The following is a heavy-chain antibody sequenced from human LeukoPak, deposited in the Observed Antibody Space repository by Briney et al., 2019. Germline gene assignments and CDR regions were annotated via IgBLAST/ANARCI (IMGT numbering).Heavy chain of an antibody. Sequence: GGSLRLSCAASGFTFDDYTMHWVRQAPGKGLEWVAGITRNGDRTGYADSVKGRFTISRDNAKASLYLQMDGLRAEDTALYYCASKRYSNSPFDYWGQGTLVTVSS. CDR2: ITRNGDRT. J-gene: IGHJ4*02. V-gene: IGHV3-20*04. CDR3: ASKRYSNSPFDY. CDR1: GFTFDDYT. D-gene: IGHD6-6*01.